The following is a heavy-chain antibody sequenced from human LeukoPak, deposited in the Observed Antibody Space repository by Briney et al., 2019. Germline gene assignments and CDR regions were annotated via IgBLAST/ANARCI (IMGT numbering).Heavy chain of an antibody. D-gene: IGHD2-21*02. CDR2: IYPGDSDT. V-gene: IGHV5-51*01. J-gene: IGHJ3*02. CDR1: GYSFTSYW. Sequence: GESLKISCKGSGYSFTSYWVGWVRQMPGKGLEWMGIIYPGDSDTRYSPSFQGQVTISADKSISTAYLQWSSLKASDTAMYYCARLRYCGGDCDSDDAFDIWGQGTMVTVSS. CDR3: ARLRYCGGDCDSDDAFDI.